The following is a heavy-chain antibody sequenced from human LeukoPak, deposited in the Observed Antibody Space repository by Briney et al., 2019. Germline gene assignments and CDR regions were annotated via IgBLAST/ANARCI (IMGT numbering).Heavy chain of an antibody. V-gene: IGHV4-30-4*01. CDR1: GGSISSGDYY. Sequence: VMPSETLSLTCTVSGGSISSGDYYWSWIRQPPGKGLEWIGYIYYSGSTYYNPSLKSRVTISVDTSKSQFSLKLSSVTAADTAVYYCARDGSGSYLDYWFDPWGQGTLVTVSS. CDR2: IYYSGST. CDR3: ARDGSGSYLDYWFDP. J-gene: IGHJ5*02. D-gene: IGHD1-26*01.